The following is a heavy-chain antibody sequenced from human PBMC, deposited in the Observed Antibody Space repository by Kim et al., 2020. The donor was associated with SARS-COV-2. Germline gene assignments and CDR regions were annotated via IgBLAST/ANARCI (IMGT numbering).Heavy chain of an antibody. V-gene: IGHV1-18*01. CDR1: GYTFTSYG. J-gene: IGHJ6*02. Sequence: ASVKVSCKASGYTFTSYGISWVRQAPGQGLEWMGWISAYNGNTNYAQKLQGRVTMTTDTSTSTAYMELRSLRSDDTAVYYCARDGDIVVVPAAMDPVNYYGMDVWGQGTTVTVSS. D-gene: IGHD2-2*01. CDR2: ISAYNGNT. CDR3: ARDGDIVVVPAAMDPVNYYGMDV.